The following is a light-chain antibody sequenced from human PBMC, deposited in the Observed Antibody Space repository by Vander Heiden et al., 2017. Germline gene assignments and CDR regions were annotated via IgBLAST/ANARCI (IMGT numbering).Light chain of an antibody. Sequence: EIVMTQSPATLSVSPGERATLSCRASQSVSSNLACYQQKPGQAPRLLIYGASTRATGIPARFSGSGSGTEFTLTISSLQSEDFAVYYCQQYNNWPPGNVGGGTKVEIK. J-gene: IGKJ4*01. CDR2: GAS. V-gene: IGKV3-15*01. CDR1: QSVSSN. CDR3: QQYNNWPPGN.